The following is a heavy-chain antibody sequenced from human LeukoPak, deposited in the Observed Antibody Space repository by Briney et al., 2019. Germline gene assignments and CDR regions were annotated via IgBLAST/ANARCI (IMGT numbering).Heavy chain of an antibody. V-gene: IGHV1-69*05. Sequence: SLRLSCKASGGTFSSYAISWVRQAPGKGLEWMGGIIPIFGTTNYAQKFQGRVTITTDESTSTAYMELSSLRSEDTAVYYGARAHRRDDYSFDYYEYYYMDVWGKGTTVTVSS. CDR2: IIPIFGTT. D-gene: IGHD5-24*01. J-gene: IGHJ6*03. CDR1: GGTFSSYA. CDR3: ARAHRRDDYSFDYYEYYYMDV.